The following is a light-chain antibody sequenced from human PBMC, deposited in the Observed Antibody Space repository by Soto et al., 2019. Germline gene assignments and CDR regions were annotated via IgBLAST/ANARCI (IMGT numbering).Light chain of an antibody. CDR2: GAS. Sequence: IQLTQSPSSLSASVGDSVTVTCRASQSINLYLNWYQQKPGKAPTLLIYGASTLQSGVPSRFSGGGSRTDFTLTISSLQTEDFATYHCQQSYRSPYTFGQGTKLEI. CDR1: QSINLY. J-gene: IGKJ2*01. CDR3: QQSYRSPYT. V-gene: IGKV1-39*01.